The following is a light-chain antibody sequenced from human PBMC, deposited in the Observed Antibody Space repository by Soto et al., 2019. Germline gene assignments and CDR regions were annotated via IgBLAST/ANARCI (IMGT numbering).Light chain of an antibody. CDR2: ENN. Sequence: NFMLTQPHSVSESPGKTVTISCTRSSGNIAYNYVQWYQQRPGSVPSIVIFENNQRPSGVPDRFSGSIDSSSNSASLTISGLKTEDEADYYCQSYETFNGVFGGGTKLTVL. J-gene: IGLJ3*02. V-gene: IGLV6-57*04. CDR3: QSYETFNGV. CDR1: SGNIAYNY.